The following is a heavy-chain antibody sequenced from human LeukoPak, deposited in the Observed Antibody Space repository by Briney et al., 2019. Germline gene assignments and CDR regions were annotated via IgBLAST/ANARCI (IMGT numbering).Heavy chain of an antibody. D-gene: IGHD4-17*01. J-gene: IGHJ6*03. Sequence: PSETLSLTCTVSGGSISSYYWSWIRQPPGKGLEWIGYIYYSGSTNYNPSLKSRVTISVATSKNQFSLKLSSVTAADTAVYYCARERTVNYYYMDVWGKGTTVTISS. CDR3: ARERTVNYYYMDV. CDR2: IYYSGST. CDR1: GGSISSYY. V-gene: IGHV4-59*01.